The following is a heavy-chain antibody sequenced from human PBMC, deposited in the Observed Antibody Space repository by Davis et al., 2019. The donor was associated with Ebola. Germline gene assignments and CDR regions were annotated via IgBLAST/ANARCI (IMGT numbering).Heavy chain of an antibody. J-gene: IGHJ4*02. CDR3: ATSRSYYVIDQ. D-gene: IGHD1-26*01. V-gene: IGHV4-30-4*02. CDR2: IYYSGST. CDR1: GGSISSGDYY. Sequence: PSETLSLTCTVSGGSISSGDYYWSWIRQPPGKGLEWIGYIYYSGSTYYNPSLKSRVTISVDMSKNQFSLRLSSVTAADTAVYYCATSRSYYVIDQWGQGTLVTVSS.